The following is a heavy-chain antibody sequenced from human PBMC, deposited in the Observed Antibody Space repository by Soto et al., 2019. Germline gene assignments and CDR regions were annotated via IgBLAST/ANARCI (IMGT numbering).Heavy chain of an antibody. CDR3: AKDKEQWLVYYGMDV. CDR1: GFTFSSYG. V-gene: IGHV3-30*18. CDR2: ISYDGSNK. D-gene: IGHD6-19*01. Sequence: QVQLVESGGGVVQPGRSLRLSCAASGFTFSSYGMHWVRQAPGKGLEWVAVISYDGSNKYYADSVKGRFTISRDNSKSTLYLQMNSLRAEDTAVYYCAKDKEQWLVYYGMDVWGQGTTVTVSS. J-gene: IGHJ6*02.